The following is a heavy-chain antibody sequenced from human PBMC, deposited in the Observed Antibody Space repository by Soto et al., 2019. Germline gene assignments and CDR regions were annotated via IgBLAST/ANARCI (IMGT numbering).Heavy chain of an antibody. CDR3: ARAYCSSTSCYSFDY. CDR1: GFTFSSYS. CDR2: ISSSSSYI. Sequence: GGSLRLSCAASGFTFSSYSMNWVHQAPGKGLEWVSSISSSSSYIYYADSVKGRFTISRDNAKNSLYLQMNSLRAEDTAVYYCARAYCSSTSCYSFDYWGQGTLVTVSS. V-gene: IGHV3-21*01. D-gene: IGHD2-2*02. J-gene: IGHJ4*02.